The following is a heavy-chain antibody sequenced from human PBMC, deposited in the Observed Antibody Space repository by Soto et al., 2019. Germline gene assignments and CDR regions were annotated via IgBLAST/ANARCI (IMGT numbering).Heavy chain of an antibody. V-gene: IGHV1-18*04. CDR2: ISAYNGNT. D-gene: IGHD6-13*01. CDR3: ARDRASWHNFEY. Sequence: ASVKVSCKASGYTFTSYGISWVRQAPGQGLEWMGWISAYNGNTDYAQKLQGRVTMTTDTSTSTAYMELRSLRSDDTAVYYCARDRASWHNFEYWGQGTLVTVSS. J-gene: IGHJ4*02. CDR1: GYTFTSYG.